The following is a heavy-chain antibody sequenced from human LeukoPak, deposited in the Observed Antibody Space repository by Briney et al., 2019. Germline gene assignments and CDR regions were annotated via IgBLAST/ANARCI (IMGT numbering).Heavy chain of an antibody. V-gene: IGHV3-21*01. J-gene: IGHJ4*02. CDR1: GFTFSSYW. CDR3: ARDLYGDYELGS. CDR2: ISSSSSYI. D-gene: IGHD4-17*01. Sequence: GGSLRLSCAASGFTFSSYWMSWVRQAPGKGLEWVSSISSSSSYIYYADSVKGRFTISRDNAKNSLYLQMNSLRAEGTAVYYCARDLYGDYELGSWGQGTLVTVSS.